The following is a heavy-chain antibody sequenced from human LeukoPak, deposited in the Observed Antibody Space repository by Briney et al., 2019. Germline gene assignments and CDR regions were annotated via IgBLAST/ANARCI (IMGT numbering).Heavy chain of an antibody. CDR3: ARDSGYSSSWSLDY. D-gene: IGHD6-6*01. V-gene: IGHV4-30-2*01. Sequence: PSATLSLTCTVSGGSISSGGYYWSWIRQPPGKGLEWIGYIYHSGSTYYNPSLKSRVTISVDRSKNQFSLKLSSVTAADTAVYYCARDSGYSSSWSLDYWGQGTLVTVSS. J-gene: IGHJ4*02. CDR2: IYHSGST. CDR1: GGSISSGGYY.